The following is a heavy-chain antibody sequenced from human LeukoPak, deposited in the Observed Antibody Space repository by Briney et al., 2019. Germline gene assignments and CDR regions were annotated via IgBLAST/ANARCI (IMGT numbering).Heavy chain of an antibody. Sequence: SETLSLTCTVSGGSISSYYWSWIRQPAGKGLEWIGRIYTSGSTNYNPSLKSRVTMSVDTSKNQFSLKLSSVTAADTAVYYCARGRGYGGNYLRSFDIWGQGTMVTVSS. CDR1: GGSISSYY. V-gene: IGHV4-4*07. D-gene: IGHD1-26*01. CDR3: ARGRGYGGNYLRSFDI. CDR2: IYTSGST. J-gene: IGHJ3*02.